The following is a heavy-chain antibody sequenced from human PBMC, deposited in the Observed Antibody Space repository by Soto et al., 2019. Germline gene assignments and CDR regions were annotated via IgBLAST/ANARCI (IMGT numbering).Heavy chain of an antibody. D-gene: IGHD3-3*01. J-gene: IGHJ2*01. V-gene: IGHV1-2*02. CDR2: INPDSGGA. CDR1: GYTFTIYY. CDR3: ARELRSGYYKYWYFDL. Sequence: QVQLVQSGAEVKKPGASVKVSCKASGYTFTIYYMHWVRQAPGQGLEWMGWINPDSGGAKYAQKFQGGVTMTRDTSISTVYMELSRLRSDDTAVYYCARELRSGYYKYWYFDLWGRGTLVTVSS.